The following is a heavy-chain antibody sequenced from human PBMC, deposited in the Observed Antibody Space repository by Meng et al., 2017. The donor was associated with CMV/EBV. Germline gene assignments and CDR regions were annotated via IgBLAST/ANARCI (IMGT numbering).Heavy chain of an antibody. V-gene: IGHV1-8*01. CDR3: ARRKSAYYYYGMDV. Sequence: ASVKVSCKASGYTFTSCDINWVRQATGQGLEWMGWMNPNSGNTGYAQKFQGRVPMTRNTSISTAYMELSSLRSEDTAVYYCARRKSAYYYYGMDVWGQGTTVTVSS. CDR1: GYTFTSCD. J-gene: IGHJ6*02. CDR2: MNPNSGNT.